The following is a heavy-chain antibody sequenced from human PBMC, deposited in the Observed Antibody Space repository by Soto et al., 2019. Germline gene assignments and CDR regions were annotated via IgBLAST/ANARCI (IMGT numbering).Heavy chain of an antibody. Sequence: VASVKVSCKASGYTFTSYGISWVRQAPGQGLEWMGWISACNGNTKYSQKFQGRVTITRDTSASTAYMELSSLRSEDTAVYYCARGPYDSSGTIPFVAFFDYWGQGTLVTVS. CDR3: ARGPYDSSGTIPFVAFFDY. CDR1: GYTFTSYG. V-gene: IGHV1-18*01. CDR2: ISACNGNT. D-gene: IGHD3-22*01. J-gene: IGHJ4*02.